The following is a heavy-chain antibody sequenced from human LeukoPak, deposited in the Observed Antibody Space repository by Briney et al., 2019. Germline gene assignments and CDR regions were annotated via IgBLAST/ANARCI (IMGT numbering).Heavy chain of an antibody. CDR3: EGFDF. Sequence: GGSLRLSCAASGLTLNSYWMNWVRQAPGKGLEWVANIKEDGSEKYYVDSVKGRFTISTDNAKNSLFLQMNSLRAEDTAVYYCEGFDFWGQGILVTVSS. J-gene: IGHJ4*02. CDR1: GLTLNSYW. CDR2: IKEDGSEK. V-gene: IGHV3-7*01.